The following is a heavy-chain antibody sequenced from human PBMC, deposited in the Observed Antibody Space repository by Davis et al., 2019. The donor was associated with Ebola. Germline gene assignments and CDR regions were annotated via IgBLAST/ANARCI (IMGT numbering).Heavy chain of an antibody. V-gene: IGHV1-69*13. Sequence: SVKVSCKASMNSFNSFDISWVRQAPGQGLEWMGGIFPIFGVPKYAQKFQGRLTITADESESTAYMDLSSLRSDDTAVYYCARDPSGSIVLENRLDPWGQGTLVTVSS. D-gene: IGHD2-8*01. CDR1: MNSFNSFD. J-gene: IGHJ5*02. CDR3: ARDPSGSIVLENRLDP. CDR2: IFPIFGVP.